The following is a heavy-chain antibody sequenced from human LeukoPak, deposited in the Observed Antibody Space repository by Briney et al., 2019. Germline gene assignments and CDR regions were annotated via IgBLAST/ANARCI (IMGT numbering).Heavy chain of an antibody. V-gene: IGHV3-9*03. CDR2: ISWNSGSI. D-gene: IGHD1-26*01. J-gene: IGHJ4*02. CDR1: GLTFSSYW. CDR3: ARAVGATLGPAPNYFDY. Sequence: GGSLRLSCAASGLTFSSYWMHWVRQAPGKGLEWVSGISWNSGSIGYADSVKGRFTISRDNAKNSLYLQMNSLRAEDMALYYCARAVGATLGPAPNYFDYWGQGTLVTVSS.